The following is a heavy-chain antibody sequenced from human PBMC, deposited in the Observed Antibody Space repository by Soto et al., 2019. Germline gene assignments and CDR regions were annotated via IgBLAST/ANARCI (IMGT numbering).Heavy chain of an antibody. V-gene: IGHV3-33*01. CDR2: IWYDGSNK. CDR3: ARDYYDFWSGYWGWFDP. CDR1: GFTFSSYG. D-gene: IGHD3-3*01. Sequence: HPGGSLRLSCAASGFTFSSYGMHWVRQAPGKGLEWVAVIWYDGSNKYYADSVKGRFTISRDNSKNTLYLQMNSLRAEDTAVYYCARDYYDFWSGYWGWFDPWGQGTLVTVSS. J-gene: IGHJ5*02.